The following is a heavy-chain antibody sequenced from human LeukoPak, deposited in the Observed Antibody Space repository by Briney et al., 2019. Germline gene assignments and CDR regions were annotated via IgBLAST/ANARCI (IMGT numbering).Heavy chain of an antibody. CDR3: ARYSSSSGGASYYLDY. Sequence: GGSLRLSCVASGFVFNNYGMAWVRQAPGKGLQWVATISGAGDASYYADSVKGRFTISRDNSRDNSKNILYLQMNSLRAEDTAVYYCARYSSSSGGASYYLDYWGHGTLVTVSS. D-gene: IGHD6-6*01. CDR2: ISGAGDAS. V-gene: IGHV3-23*01. CDR1: GFVFNNYG. J-gene: IGHJ4*01.